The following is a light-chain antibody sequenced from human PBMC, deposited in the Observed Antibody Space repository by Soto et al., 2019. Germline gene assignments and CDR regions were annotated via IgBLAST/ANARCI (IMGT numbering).Light chain of an antibody. CDR2: EVS. CDR1: SSDIGGYNY. J-gene: IGLJ3*02. CDR3: SSFTNSILV. Sequence: QSVLTQPPSASGSPGQSVTISCTGTSSDIGGYNYVSWYQQHPGKAPKLIIYEVSKRPSGVPDRFSGSKSGNTASLTISGLQAEDEADYYCSSFTNSILVFGGGTKLTVL. V-gene: IGLV2-8*01.